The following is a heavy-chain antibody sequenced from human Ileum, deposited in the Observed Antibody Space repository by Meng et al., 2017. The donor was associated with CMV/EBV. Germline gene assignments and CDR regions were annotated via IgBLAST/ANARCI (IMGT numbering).Heavy chain of an antibody. CDR2: IYPGDSDT. CDR3: ARRRIQLWTRTYYFDY. Sequence: KVSCKGSGYSFTSYWIGWVRQRPGKGLEWMGIIYPGDSDTRYSPSFQGQVTISADKSISTAYLQWSSLKASDTAMYYCARRRIQLWTRTYYFDYWGQGTLVTVSS. J-gene: IGHJ4*02. D-gene: IGHD5-18*01. V-gene: IGHV5-51*01. CDR1: GYSFTSYW.